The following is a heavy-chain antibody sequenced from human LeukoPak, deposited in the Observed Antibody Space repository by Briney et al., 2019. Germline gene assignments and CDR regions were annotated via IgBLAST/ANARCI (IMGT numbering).Heavy chain of an antibody. D-gene: IGHD3-3*01. Sequence: GGSLRLSCAASGFTFSDYYMSWIRQAPGKGLEWVSYISHRVSDVQYADSVKGRFTISRDNARNSLYLQMNGLRAEDTAVYYCAKGPGSTYYDFWSGYSAWGQGTLVTVSS. V-gene: IGHV3-11*01. CDR3: AKGPGSTYYDFWSGYSA. J-gene: IGHJ5*02. CDR2: ISHRVSDV. CDR1: GFTFSDYY.